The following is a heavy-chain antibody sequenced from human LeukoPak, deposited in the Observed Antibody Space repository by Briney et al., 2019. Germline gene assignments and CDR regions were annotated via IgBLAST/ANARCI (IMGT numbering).Heavy chain of an antibody. CDR3: ARPLMYYYGSETYFWFDP. V-gene: IGHV3-7*01. D-gene: IGHD3-10*01. Sequence: GGSLRLSCVASGFTISSYWMTWVRQAPGKGLEWVGNIKEDGSEKNYADSVNGRFTTSRDNAKNSLYLQMNSLRAEDTAVYYCARPLMYYYGSETYFWFDPWGQGTLVTVSS. CDR2: IKEDGSEK. CDR1: GFTISSYW. J-gene: IGHJ5*02.